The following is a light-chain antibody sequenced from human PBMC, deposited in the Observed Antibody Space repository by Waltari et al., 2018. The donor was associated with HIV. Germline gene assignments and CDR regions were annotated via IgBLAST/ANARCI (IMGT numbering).Light chain of an antibody. V-gene: IGKV3-11*01. CDR1: QSVSIY. CDR2: DAS. J-gene: IGKJ2*01. CDR3: QQRSNWQTGPKYT. Sequence: EIVLTQSPATLSLSPGERATLSCRASQSVSIYLAWYQHKPGQAPRLLIYDASNRATGIPARFSGSGSGTDFTLTISSLEPEDFAVYYCQQRSNWQTGPKYTFGQGTKLEIK.